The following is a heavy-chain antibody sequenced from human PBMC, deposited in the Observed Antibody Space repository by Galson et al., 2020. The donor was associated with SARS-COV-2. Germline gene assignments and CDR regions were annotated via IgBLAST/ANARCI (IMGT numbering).Heavy chain of an antibody. V-gene: IGHV4-39*07. CDR1: GGSISNNAYY. CDR3: ARIPLVRGALDAFDI. D-gene: IGHD3-10*01. J-gene: IGHJ3*02. CDR2: VYYSGGT. Sequence: ASETLSLTCTVSGGSISNNAYYWGWVRQPPGKGLEFIGNVYYSGGTYYNASLKSRITISVDTSKNQFSLSLNSVTAADTAVYYCARIPLVRGALDAFDIWGQGTLVTVSS.